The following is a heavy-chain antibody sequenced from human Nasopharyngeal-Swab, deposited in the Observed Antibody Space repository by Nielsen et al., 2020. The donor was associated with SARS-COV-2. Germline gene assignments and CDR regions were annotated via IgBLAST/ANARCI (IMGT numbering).Heavy chain of an antibody. CDR2: VYAGGST. J-gene: IGHJ3*01. CDR1: GFTFSSYN. CDR3: ASPVFGVVSDAFDL. V-gene: IGHV3-53*01. Sequence: GESLKISCAASGFTFSSYNMNWVRQAPGMGLEWVSVVYAGGSTFYADSVKGRFTISRDNSKNKLYLQMNNLRPEDTAMYYCASPVFGVVSDAFDLWGQGTMVTVSS. D-gene: IGHD3-3*01.